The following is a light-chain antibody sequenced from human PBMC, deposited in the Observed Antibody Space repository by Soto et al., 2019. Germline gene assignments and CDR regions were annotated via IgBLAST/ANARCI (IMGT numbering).Light chain of an antibody. Sequence: QAVVTQEPSLTVSPGGTVTLTCGSSTGAVTSGHYPYCFQQKPCQAPRTLIYDTSNKYSWTPARFSGSLLEANAAPPLSGAPPAYEAEHSSLLSWSGAVVFGGGTKLTV. CDR3: LLSWSGAVV. J-gene: IGLJ2*01. CDR2: DTS. V-gene: IGLV7-46*01. CDR1: TGAVTSGHY.